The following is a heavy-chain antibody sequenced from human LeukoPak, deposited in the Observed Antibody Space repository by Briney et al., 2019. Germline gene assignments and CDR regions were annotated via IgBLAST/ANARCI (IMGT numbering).Heavy chain of an antibody. Sequence: ASVKVTCKTSGYSFTNYDINWVRQAPGQGLEWMGWMNPNSGNTDYGQKFQGRVSITRNTSISTAYMELSSLRSEDTAVYYCARLNWEGPGVGDYWGQGTLVTVSS. V-gene: IGHV1-8*03. CDR3: ARLNWEGPGVGDY. J-gene: IGHJ4*02. D-gene: IGHD1-26*01. CDR1: GYSFTNYD. CDR2: MNPNSGNT.